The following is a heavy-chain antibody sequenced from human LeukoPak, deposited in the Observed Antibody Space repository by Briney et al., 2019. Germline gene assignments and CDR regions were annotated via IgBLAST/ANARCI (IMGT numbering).Heavy chain of an antibody. CDR2: MYTSGST. J-gene: IGHJ5*02. CDR3: ASDTIRGHYRRFDP. D-gene: IGHD3-3*01. V-gene: IGHV4-4*07. Sequence: PSETLSLTCIVCRASIRSYYWSWMPQPAGKGLEWVGRMYTSGSTKYNPSLKSRVIISVDKSKNQFSLTLSPVTAADTAVYFCASDTIRGHYRRFDPCGQGTLVTVSS. CDR1: RASIRSYY.